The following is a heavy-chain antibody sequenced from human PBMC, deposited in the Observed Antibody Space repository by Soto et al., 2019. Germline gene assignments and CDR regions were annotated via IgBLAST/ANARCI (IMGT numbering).Heavy chain of an antibody. Sequence: EVQLVESGGGLVQPGRSLRLSCAASGFTFDDYAMHWVRQVPGKGLEWVSGINWNSGSIGYADSVKARFAISRDNAKNSLHLQMNSPTAEDTAFYYCVKDESINWYSGHFRHWGQGTLVTVSS. CDR1: GFTFDDYA. CDR2: INWNSGSI. V-gene: IGHV3-9*01. J-gene: IGHJ1*01. D-gene: IGHD6-13*01. CDR3: VKDESINWYSGHFRH.